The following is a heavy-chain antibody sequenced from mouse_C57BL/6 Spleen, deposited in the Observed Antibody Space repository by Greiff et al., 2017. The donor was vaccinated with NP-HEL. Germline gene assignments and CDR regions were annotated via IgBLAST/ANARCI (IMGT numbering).Heavy chain of an antibody. CDR2: IYPSDSET. CDR1: GYTFTSYW. CDR3: ARGSKALYYAMDY. Sequence: VQLQQPGAELVRPGSSVKLSCKASGYTFTSYWMDWVKQRPGQGLEWIGNIYPSDSETHYNQKFKDKATLTVDKSSSTAYMQLSSLTSEDSAVYYCARGSKALYYAMDYWGQGTSVTVSS. D-gene: IGHD2-5*01. J-gene: IGHJ4*01. V-gene: IGHV1-61*01.